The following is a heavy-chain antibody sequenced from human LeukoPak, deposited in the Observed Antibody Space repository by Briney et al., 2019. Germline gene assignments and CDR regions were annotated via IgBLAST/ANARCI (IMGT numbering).Heavy chain of an antibody. D-gene: IGHD2-2*01. Sequence: GASVKVSCKASGYTFTSYGISWVRQAPGQGLEWMGWISAYNGNTNYAQKLQGRVTMTTDTSTSTAYMELRSLRSDDTAVYYCARRNYCGLHYYCSSTSSSGWSGDWFDPWGQGTLVTVSS. V-gene: IGHV1-18*01. CDR1: GYTFTSYG. CDR2: ISAYNGNT. CDR3: ARRNYCGLHYYCSSTSSSGWSGDWFDP. J-gene: IGHJ5*02.